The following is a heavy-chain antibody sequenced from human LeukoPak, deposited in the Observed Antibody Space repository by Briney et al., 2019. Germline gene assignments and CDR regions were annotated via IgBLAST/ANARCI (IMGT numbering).Heavy chain of an antibody. J-gene: IGHJ4*02. D-gene: IGHD3-3*01. CDR3: ASYDFWSGYGDY. V-gene: IGHV3-7*01. Sequence: PGGSLRLSCAASGFTFSSSGMLWVRQAPGKGLEWVANIKQDGSEKYYVDSVKGRFTISRDNAKNSLYLQMNSLRAEDTAVYYCASYDFWSGYGDYWGQGTLVTVSS. CDR2: IKQDGSEK. CDR1: GFTFSSSG.